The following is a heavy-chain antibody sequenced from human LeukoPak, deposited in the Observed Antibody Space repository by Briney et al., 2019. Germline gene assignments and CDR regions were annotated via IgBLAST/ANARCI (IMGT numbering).Heavy chain of an antibody. D-gene: IGHD6-19*01. V-gene: IGHV3-74*01. CDR3: VRSSGWPDY. CDR1: GFTVSSNY. CDR2: FNPDGSNI. Sequence: GGSLRLSCAASGFTVSSNYMSWVRQAPGKGLEWVSRFNPDGSNINYADSVKGRFTISRDNAKNTLFLQMNSLRAEDTAVYYCVRSSGWPDYWGQGTLVTVSS. J-gene: IGHJ4*02.